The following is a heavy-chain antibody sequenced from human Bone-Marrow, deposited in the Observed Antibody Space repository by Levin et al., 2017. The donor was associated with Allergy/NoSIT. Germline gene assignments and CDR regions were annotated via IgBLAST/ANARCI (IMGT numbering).Heavy chain of an antibody. J-gene: IGHJ4*02. Sequence: TGGSLRLSCAASGFTFSSYSMNWVRQAPGKGLEWVSSISSSSSYIYYADSVKGRFTISRDNAKNSLYLQMNSLRAEDTAVYYCARGESYYDSSGYPDSVDYWGQGTLVTVSS. CDR1: GFTFSSYS. CDR2: ISSSSSYI. CDR3: ARGESYYDSSGYPDSVDY. D-gene: IGHD3-22*01. V-gene: IGHV3-21*01.